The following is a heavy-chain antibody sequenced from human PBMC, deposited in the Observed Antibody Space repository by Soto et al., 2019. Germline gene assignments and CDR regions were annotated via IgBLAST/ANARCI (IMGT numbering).Heavy chain of an antibody. V-gene: IGHV3-23*01. Sequence: GGSLRLSCAASGFTFSSYAMSWVRQAPGKGLEWVSAISGSGGSTYYADSVKGRFTISRDNSKNTLYLQMNSLRAEDTAVYYCAKVHDFWSGYYPDWFDPWGQGTLVTVSS. CDR2: ISGSGGST. D-gene: IGHD3-3*01. J-gene: IGHJ5*02. CDR1: GFTFSSYA. CDR3: AKVHDFWSGYYPDWFDP.